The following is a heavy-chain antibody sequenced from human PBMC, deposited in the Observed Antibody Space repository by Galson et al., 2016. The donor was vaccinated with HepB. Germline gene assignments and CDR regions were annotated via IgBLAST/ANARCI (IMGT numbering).Heavy chain of an antibody. CDR3: ARGRIPWSWFDP. J-gene: IGHJ5*02. Sequence: SETLSLTCAVYGGSFNNYYWSWIRQSPEKGLEWLGDISHSGSTNYRSSLKSRLISLDTSMNQFSLKLNFVTAADTGVYYCARGRIPWSWFDPWGQGILVTVSS. V-gene: IGHV4-34*01. CDR1: GGSFNNYY. D-gene: IGHD3-3*01. CDR2: ISHSGST.